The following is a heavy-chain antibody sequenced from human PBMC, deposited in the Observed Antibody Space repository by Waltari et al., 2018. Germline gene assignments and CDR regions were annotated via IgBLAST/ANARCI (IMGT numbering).Heavy chain of an antibody. CDR1: GDFPSDDH. D-gene: IGHD3-22*01. CDR3: ARLPTKYYDSIGWGFFDQ. CDR2: LRNTGGT. J-gene: IGHJ4*02. Sequence: HVQLQESGPGLVQPSETLSLTCTVSGDFPSDDHLTWIRQAPGKGLEWIAYLRNTGGTKCTPSLESRVTVSAVTSKKQCSLRLTSVTAADTAVYYCARLPTKYYDSIGWGFFDQWGQGILVTVSS. V-gene: IGHV4-59*08.